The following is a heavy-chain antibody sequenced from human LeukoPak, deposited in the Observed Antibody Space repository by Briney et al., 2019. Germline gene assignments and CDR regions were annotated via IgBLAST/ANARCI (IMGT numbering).Heavy chain of an antibody. Sequence: PSETLSLTCTVSGGSISSYYWSWIRQPPGKGLEWIGYIHDSGNTNYNPSLKSRVTISVDTSKNQFSLKLSSVTAADTAVYYCARGEDYDYVWGSYRRTPRQRAEYFQHWGQGTLVTVSS. J-gene: IGHJ1*01. CDR3: ARGEDYDYVWGSYRRTPRQRAEYFQH. CDR2: IHDSGNT. CDR1: GGSISSYY. D-gene: IGHD3-16*02. V-gene: IGHV4-59*08.